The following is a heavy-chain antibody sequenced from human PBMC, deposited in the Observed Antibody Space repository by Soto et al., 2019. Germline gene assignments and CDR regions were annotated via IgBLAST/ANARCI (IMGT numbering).Heavy chain of an antibody. CDR3: ATDKFSRDIVDTIKYSYYGIEV. CDR1: GWTFSSYA. D-gene: IGHD5-12*01. J-gene: IGHJ6*02. V-gene: IGHV1-69*13. CDR2: IIPIFGTA. Sequence: SVKVSCKACGWTFSSYAISWVGQAAGQGREWMGGIIPIFGTANYAQKFQGRVTITADESTSTAYMELSSLRSEDTAVYYCATDKFSRDIVDTIKYSYYGIEVWGQGTTVTVSS.